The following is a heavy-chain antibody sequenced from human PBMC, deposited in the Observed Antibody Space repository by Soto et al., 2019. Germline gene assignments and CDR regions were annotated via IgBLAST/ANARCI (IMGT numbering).Heavy chain of an antibody. J-gene: IGHJ6*02. CDR1: GYTFTGYY. CDR3: AREIATIFGVVIIPVWSGMDV. Sequence: RASVKVSCKASGYTFTGYYMHWVRQAPGQGLEWMGWINPNSGGTNYAQKFQGRVTMTRDTSISTAYMELSRLRSDDTAVYYCAREIATIFGVVIIPVWSGMDVWGQGTTVTVSS. V-gene: IGHV1-2*02. D-gene: IGHD3-3*01. CDR2: INPNSGGT.